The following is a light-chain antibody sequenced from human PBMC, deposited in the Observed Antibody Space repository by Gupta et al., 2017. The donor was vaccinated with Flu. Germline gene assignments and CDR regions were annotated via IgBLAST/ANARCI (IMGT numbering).Light chain of an antibody. J-gene: IGKJ4*01. Sequence: EIVLTQSPGTLSLSPGERATLSCRASQSVSDSYLAWYQQKPGQAPRLLIYGASSRATGIPDRFSGRGSGTDFTLIISRLEPEDSAVYYCQQYSSSPLTFGGGTKVEMK. CDR2: GAS. CDR1: QSVSDSY. CDR3: QQYSSSPLT. V-gene: IGKV3-20*01.